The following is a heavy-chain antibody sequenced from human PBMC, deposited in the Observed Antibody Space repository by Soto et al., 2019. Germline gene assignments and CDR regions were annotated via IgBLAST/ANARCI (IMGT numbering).Heavy chain of an antibody. D-gene: IGHD3-3*01. Sequence: GGSLRLSCAASGFTFSSYAMHWVRQAPGKGLEWVAVISYDGGNKYYADSVKGRFTISRDNSKNTLYLQMNSLRAEDTAVYYCARGTRFWSGYFTFDPWGQGTLVTVSS. V-gene: IGHV3-30-3*01. J-gene: IGHJ5*02. CDR2: ISYDGGNK. CDR1: GFTFSSYA. CDR3: ARGTRFWSGYFTFDP.